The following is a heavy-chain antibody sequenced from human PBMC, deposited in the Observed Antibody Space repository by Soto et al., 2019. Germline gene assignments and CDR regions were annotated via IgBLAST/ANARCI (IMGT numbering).Heavy chain of an antibody. CDR2: IHWNDDE. V-gene: IGHV2-5*01. CDR1: GFSITSSGVT. D-gene: IGHD5-18*01. Sequence: SGPTLVHPTQTLTLNYAFSGFSITSSGVTVCWIRQPPGKALEWLALIHWNDDELYSPSLKSRITITKDTSKKQVVLTMTNMGTVDTATYFCAQSGSIYVLGALDXWGQGTSLPVSX. CDR3: AQSGSIYVLGALDX. J-gene: IGHJ4*02.